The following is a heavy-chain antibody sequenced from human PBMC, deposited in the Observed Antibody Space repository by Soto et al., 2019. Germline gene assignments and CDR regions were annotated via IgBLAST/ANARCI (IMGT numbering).Heavy chain of an antibody. D-gene: IGHD6-13*01. J-gene: IGHJ4*02. CDR2: TSSSGKTV. CDR3: ARDTVAAKPDF. Sequence: QVQLVESGGGLVKPGGSLRLSCAASGFNFGDYYMSWIRQAPGRGLEWVSYTSSSGKTVYYADVVRGRFTISRDNAKNSLYLQMNSLSAEDTAVYYCARDTVAAKPDFWGQGTLVTVSS. CDR1: GFNFGDYY. V-gene: IGHV3-11*01.